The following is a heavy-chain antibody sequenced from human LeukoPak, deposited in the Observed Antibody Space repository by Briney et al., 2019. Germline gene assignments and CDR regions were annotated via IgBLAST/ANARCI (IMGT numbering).Heavy chain of an antibody. V-gene: IGHV1-18*01. J-gene: IGHJ4*02. CDR1: GYTFTSYG. D-gene: IGHD2-2*01. CDR3: ARGRGRGIGYCSSTSCPSFDY. Sequence: ASVKVSCKASGYTFTSYGISWVRQAPGQGLEWMGWISAYNGNTNYAQKLQGRVTITRDTSASTAYMELSSLRSEDTAVYYCARGRGRGIGYCSSTSCPSFDYWGQGTLVTVSS. CDR2: ISAYNGNT.